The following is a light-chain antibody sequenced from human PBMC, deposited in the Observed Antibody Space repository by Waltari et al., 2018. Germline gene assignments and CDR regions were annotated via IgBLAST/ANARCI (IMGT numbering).Light chain of an antibody. Sequence: SYELPQPPSVSVSPGQTARITCPGDALPKQYAYWYQQKPGQAPVLVIYKDSERPSGIPEQFSGSSSGKTVTLTISGVQAEDEADYYCQSADSSGTYVVFGGGTRLTVL. CDR1: ALPKQY. V-gene: IGLV3-25*03. CDR2: KDS. CDR3: QSADSSGTYVV. J-gene: IGLJ2*01.